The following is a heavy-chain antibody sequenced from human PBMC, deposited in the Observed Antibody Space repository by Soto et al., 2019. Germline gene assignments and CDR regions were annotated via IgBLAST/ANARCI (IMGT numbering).Heavy chain of an antibody. D-gene: IGHD4-4*01. Sequence: QVQLVESGGGVVQPGRSLRLSCAASGFTFSSYGMHWVRQAPGKGLEWVAVIWYDGSNKYYADSVKGRFTISRDNSKNTLYLQMNSLRAEDTAVYYCARGPIVTPYHDAFDIWGQGTMVTVSS. V-gene: IGHV3-33*01. CDR3: ARGPIVTPYHDAFDI. J-gene: IGHJ3*02. CDR1: GFTFSSYG. CDR2: IWYDGSNK.